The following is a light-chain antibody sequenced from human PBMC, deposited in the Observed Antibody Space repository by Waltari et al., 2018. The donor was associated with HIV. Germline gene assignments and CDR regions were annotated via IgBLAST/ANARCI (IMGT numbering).Light chain of an antibody. CDR1: SSNIGKSY. V-gene: IGLV1-51*01. Sequence: SVLTQPPSVSAAPGQKVTISCSGSSSNIGKSYVSWYQQVPETAPKLLIYDNDKRPSGIPDRFSGSKSGTSATLGITGLQTGDEADYYCGTWDSSLSAMVFGGGTKVTVL. CDR2: DND. CDR3: GTWDSSLSAMV. J-gene: IGLJ2*01.